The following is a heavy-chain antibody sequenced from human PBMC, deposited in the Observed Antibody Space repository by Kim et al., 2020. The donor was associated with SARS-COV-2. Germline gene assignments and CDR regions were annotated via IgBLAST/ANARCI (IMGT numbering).Heavy chain of an antibody. Sequence: GGSLRLSCAASGFTFSSYSMNWVRQAPGKGLEWVSSISSSSSYIYYADSVKGRFTISRDNAKNSLYLQMNSLRAEDTAVYYCAREAGWSSSRSPGMDVWGQGTTVTVSS. CDR2: ISSSSSYI. CDR3: AREAGWSSSRSPGMDV. CDR1: GFTFSSYS. V-gene: IGHV3-21*01. J-gene: IGHJ6*02. D-gene: IGHD6-13*01.